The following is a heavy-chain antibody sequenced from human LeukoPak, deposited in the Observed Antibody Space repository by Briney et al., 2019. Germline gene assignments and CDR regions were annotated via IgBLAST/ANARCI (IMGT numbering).Heavy chain of an antibody. CDR1: GFIFSDST. Sequence: GGSLRLSCAASGFIFSDSTVHWVRQASGKGLEWVGRIRSKANTYATTYTASLKGRFIISRDDSKNTAYLQLNSLKTEDTAVYYCTIYDDISAHDYWGGGTMVTVSS. J-gene: IGHJ4*02. V-gene: IGHV3-73*01. D-gene: IGHD3-22*01. CDR2: IRSKANTYAT. CDR3: TIYDDISAHDY.